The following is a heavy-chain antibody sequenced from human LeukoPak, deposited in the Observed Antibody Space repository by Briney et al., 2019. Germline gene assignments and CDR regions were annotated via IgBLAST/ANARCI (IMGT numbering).Heavy chain of an antibody. CDR3: TTGPPYCSSTSCYGKDAFDI. Sequence: GGSLRLSCAASGFTFSNVWMSWVRQAPGKGLEWVGRIKSKTDGGTTDYAAPVKGRFTISRDDSKNTLYLQMNSLKTEDTAVYYCTTGPPYCSSTSCYGKDAFDIWGQGTMVTVSS. V-gene: IGHV3-15*01. CDR2: IKSKTDGGTT. CDR1: GFTFSNVW. D-gene: IGHD2-2*01. J-gene: IGHJ3*02.